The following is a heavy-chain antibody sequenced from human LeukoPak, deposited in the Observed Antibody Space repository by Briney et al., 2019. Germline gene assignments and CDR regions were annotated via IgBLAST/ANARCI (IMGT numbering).Heavy chain of an antibody. D-gene: IGHD2-15*01. V-gene: IGHV1-18*01. Sequence: VASVKVSCTASGYTFTNYGISWVRQAPGQGLEWMAWISTYDHDTNYAQKFRGRVTMTTDTSTSTAYMELRSLGSDDTAVYYCVRDYFCSGGTCDDCFDPWGQGTLVTVSS. CDR3: VRDYFCSGGTCDDCFDP. CDR2: ISTYDHDT. J-gene: IGHJ5*02. CDR1: GYTFTNYG.